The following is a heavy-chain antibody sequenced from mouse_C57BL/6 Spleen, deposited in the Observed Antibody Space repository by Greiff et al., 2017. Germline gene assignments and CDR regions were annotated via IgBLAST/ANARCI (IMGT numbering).Heavy chain of an antibody. D-gene: IGHD3-2*02. J-gene: IGHJ2*01. CDR3: ARYTAQAPDY. CDR1: GYTFTSYW. V-gene: IGHV1-69*01. CDR2: IDPSDSYT. Sequence: QVQLQQPGAELVMPGASVKLSCKASGYTFTSYWMHWVKQRPGQGLEWIGEIDPSDSYTNYNQKFKGKSTLTVDKSSSTAYMQLSSLTSEDSAVYYCARYTAQAPDYWGQGTTLTVSS.